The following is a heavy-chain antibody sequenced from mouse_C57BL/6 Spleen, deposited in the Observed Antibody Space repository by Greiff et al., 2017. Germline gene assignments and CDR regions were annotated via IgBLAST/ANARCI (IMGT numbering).Heavy chain of an antibody. D-gene: IGHD1-1*01. CDR1: GYTFTSYG. J-gene: IGHJ1*03. CDR3: ARSDTVVASPGYFDV. Sequence: QVQLQQSGAELARPGASVKLSCKASGYTFTSYGISWVKQRTGQGLEWIGEISPRSGNTYYNEKFKGKATLTADKSSSTAYMELRSLTSEDSAVYFWARSDTVVASPGYFDVWGTGTTVTVSS. V-gene: IGHV1-81*01. CDR2: ISPRSGNT.